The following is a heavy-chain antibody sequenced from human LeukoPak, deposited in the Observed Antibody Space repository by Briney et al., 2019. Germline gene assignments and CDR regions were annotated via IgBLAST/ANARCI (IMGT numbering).Heavy chain of an antibody. CDR1: GGSISSSSYY. CDR2: IYYSGST. V-gene: IGHV4-61*01. CDR3: ARKMGICSGGSCYSVFDY. D-gene: IGHD2-15*01. Sequence: PSETLSLTCTVSGGSISSSSYYWSWIRQPPGKGLEWIGYIYYSGSTNYNPSLKSRVTISVDTSKNQFSLKLSSVTAADTAVYYCARKMGICSGGSCYSVFDYWGQGTLVTVSS. J-gene: IGHJ4*02.